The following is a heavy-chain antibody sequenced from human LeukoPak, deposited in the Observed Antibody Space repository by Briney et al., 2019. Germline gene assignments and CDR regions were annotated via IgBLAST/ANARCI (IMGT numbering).Heavy chain of an antibody. Sequence: GGSLRLSCAASGFTFSSYAMSWVRQAPGKGLEWVSAISGSGGSTYYADSLKGRFTISRDNSKSTLYLQMNSLRADDTAVYYCARVGDWSNYFGMDAWGQGTTVSVSS. CDR1: GFTFSSYA. J-gene: IGHJ6*02. CDR3: ARVGDWSNYFGMDA. V-gene: IGHV3-23*01. CDR2: ISGSGGST. D-gene: IGHD3-16*01.